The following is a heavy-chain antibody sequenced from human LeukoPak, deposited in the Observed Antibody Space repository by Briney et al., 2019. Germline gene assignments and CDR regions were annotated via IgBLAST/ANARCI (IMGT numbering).Heavy chain of an antibody. D-gene: IGHD3-22*01. J-gene: IGHJ4*02. Sequence: PGRSLRLSCAASGXTFSSYGMHWVRQAPGKGLEWVAVISYDGSNKYYADSVKGRFTISRDNSKNTLYLQMNSLRAEDTAVYYCAKRHDSSGGDYWGQGTLVTVSS. CDR3: AKRHDSSGGDY. CDR1: GXTFSSYG. V-gene: IGHV3-30*18. CDR2: ISYDGSNK.